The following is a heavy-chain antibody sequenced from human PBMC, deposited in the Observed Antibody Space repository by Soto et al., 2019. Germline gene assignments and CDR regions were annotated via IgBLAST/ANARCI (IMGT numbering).Heavy chain of an antibody. CDR3: ARSNQDGSGWFLKQYYFDY. CDR1: GGSISSYY. D-gene: IGHD6-19*01. V-gene: IGHV4-59*10. J-gene: IGHJ4*02. Sequence: AATLSLSCTVYGGSISSYYWSLIRQTAGKGLEWIGRIYTSGSTNYNPSLKSRVTMSVDTSKNQFSLKLSSVTAADTAVYYCARSNQDGSGWFLKQYYFDYWGQGTRVTVS. CDR2: IYTSGST.